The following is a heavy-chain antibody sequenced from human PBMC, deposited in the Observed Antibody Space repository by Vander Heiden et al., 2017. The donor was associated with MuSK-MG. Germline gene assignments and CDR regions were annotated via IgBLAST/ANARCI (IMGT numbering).Heavy chain of an antibody. CDR1: GFTFSSYS. CDR2: ISSSSSYI. J-gene: IGHJ4*02. CDR3: AIGRTGTNTHFDY. V-gene: IGHV3-21*01. D-gene: IGHD1-1*01. Sequence: EVQLVESGGGLVKPGGSLRLSCAASGFTFSSYSMNWVRQAPGKGLEWVSSISSSSSYIYDADAVKGRFTISRDNAKNSMYLQMNRMRAEDTAVYYFAIGRTGTNTHFDYWCQGTMVTVYS.